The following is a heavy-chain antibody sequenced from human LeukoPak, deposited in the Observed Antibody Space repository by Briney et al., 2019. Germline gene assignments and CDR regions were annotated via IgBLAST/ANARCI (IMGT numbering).Heavy chain of an antibody. Sequence: NPSETLSLTCTVSGGSISSYYWSWIRQPPGKGLEWIGYIYYSGSTNYNPSLKSRVTISLDTSKNQFSLRLSSVTAADTAVYYCARVDSLLGAFDIWGQGTMVTVSS. CDR2: IYYSGST. D-gene: IGHD3/OR15-3a*01. J-gene: IGHJ3*02. V-gene: IGHV4-59*01. CDR1: GGSISSYY. CDR3: ARVDSLLGAFDI.